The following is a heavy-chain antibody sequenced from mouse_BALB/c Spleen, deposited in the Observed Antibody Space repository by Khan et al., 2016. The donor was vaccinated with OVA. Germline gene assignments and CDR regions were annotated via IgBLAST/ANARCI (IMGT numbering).Heavy chain of an antibody. D-gene: IGHD2-14*01. J-gene: IGHJ1*01. CDR3: TGVYYRYDRCIDV. CDR2: IWSGGST. Sequence: QVQLKQSGPGLVQPSQSLSITCTVTDFSLSTYGIHWVRQSPGKGLEWLGVIWSGGSTDYNAAFISRLSISKDNSKSKVFFKMNSLQTDDRAIYYCTGVYYRYDRCIDVWGAGTTVTVAS. V-gene: IGHV2-4-1*01. CDR1: DFSLSTYG.